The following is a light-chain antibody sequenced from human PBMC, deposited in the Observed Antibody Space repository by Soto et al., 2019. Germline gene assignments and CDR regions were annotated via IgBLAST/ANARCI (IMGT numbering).Light chain of an antibody. CDR3: QQIYTIPLT. J-gene: IGKJ4*01. Sequence: DIQMTQSPSSMSASVGDRVTITCRASQSIGSYLNWYQQKPGKAPNLLIHGGSILQSGVPPRFSVGGGGTDFTLTISRLKTEDFASYYCQQIYTIPLTFCGGTKVDIK. CDR1: QSIGSY. V-gene: IGKV1-39*01. CDR2: GGS.